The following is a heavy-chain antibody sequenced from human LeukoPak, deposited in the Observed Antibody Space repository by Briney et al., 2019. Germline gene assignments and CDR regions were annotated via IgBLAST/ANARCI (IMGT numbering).Heavy chain of an antibody. V-gene: IGHV4-34*01. Sequence: SETLSLTCAVYGGSFSGYYWSWIRQPPGKGLEWIGEINHSGSTNYNPSLKSRVTISVDTSKNQFSLKLSSVTAAETAVYYCARLPRRVGATTSDYWGQGTLVTVSS. CDR3: ARLPRRVGATTSDY. D-gene: IGHD1-26*01. CDR1: GGSFSGYY. CDR2: INHSGST. J-gene: IGHJ4*02.